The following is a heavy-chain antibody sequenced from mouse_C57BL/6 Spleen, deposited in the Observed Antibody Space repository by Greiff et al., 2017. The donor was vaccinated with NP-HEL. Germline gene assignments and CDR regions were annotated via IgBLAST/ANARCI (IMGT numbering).Heavy chain of an antibody. CDR3: TKRVDY. CDR2: IDPENGDT. J-gene: IGHJ2*01. Sequence: EVKLVESGAELVRPGASVKLSCTASGFNIKDDYMHWVKQRPEQGLEWIGWIDPENGDTEYASKFQGKATITADTSSNTAYLQLSSLTSEDTAVYYCTKRVDYWGQGTTLTVSS. CDR1: GFNIKDDY. V-gene: IGHV14-4*01.